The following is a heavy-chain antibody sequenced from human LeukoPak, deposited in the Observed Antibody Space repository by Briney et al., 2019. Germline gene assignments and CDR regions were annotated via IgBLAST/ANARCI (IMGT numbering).Heavy chain of an antibody. J-gene: IGHJ3*02. Sequence: SETLSLTCSVSGGSISSSRSYWGWIRQTPGKGLEWVGSIYYNGDTYYNPSLKSRVTISVDTSKNQFSLKLSSVTAADTAVYYCARGPFGVVVINDAFDIWSQGTMVTVSS. V-gene: IGHV4-39*07. CDR1: GGSISSSRSY. CDR3: ARGPFGVVVINDAFDI. D-gene: IGHD3-22*01. CDR2: IYYNGDT.